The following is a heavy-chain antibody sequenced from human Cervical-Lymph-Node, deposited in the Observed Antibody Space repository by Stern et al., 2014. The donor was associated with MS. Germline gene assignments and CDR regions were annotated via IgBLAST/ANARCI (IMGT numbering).Heavy chain of an antibody. CDR3: ARTYYYGSGTYQYFYYGMDV. D-gene: IGHD3-10*01. Sequence: QVQLVQSGAEVKEPGSSVKVSCKATGGTFSSYGLSWVRQAPGQGLEWLGGIIPFFCITNYAQKFLGRVTITADKSTSTAYMELRSLRSEDTAIYYCARTYYYGSGTYQYFYYGMDVWGQGTTVAVSS. CDR2: IIPFFCIT. J-gene: IGHJ6*02. V-gene: IGHV1-69*17. CDR1: GGTFSSYG.